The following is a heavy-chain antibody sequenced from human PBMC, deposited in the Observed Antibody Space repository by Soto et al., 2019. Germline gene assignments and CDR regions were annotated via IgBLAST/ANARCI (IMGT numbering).Heavy chain of an antibody. Sequence: SETLSLTCTVSGGSISRGDYYWSWVRQPPGKGLEWIGYIYYSGSTYYNPSLKSRVTISVDTSKNQFSLKLSSVTAADTAVYYCARGGGGGYYYGMDVWGQGTTVTVSS. J-gene: IGHJ6*02. D-gene: IGHD3-16*01. V-gene: IGHV4-30-4*01. CDR3: ARGGGGGYYYGMDV. CDR2: IYYSGST. CDR1: GGSISRGDYY.